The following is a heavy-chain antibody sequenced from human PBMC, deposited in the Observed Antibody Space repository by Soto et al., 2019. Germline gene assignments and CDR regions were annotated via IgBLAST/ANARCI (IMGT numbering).Heavy chain of an antibody. CDR2: IWYDGSNK. J-gene: IGHJ4*02. V-gene: IGHV3-33*01. D-gene: IGHD2-15*01. CDR3: ARDGYCSGGSCYSVPVFDY. Sequence: QVPLVASGGGVVQPGRSLRLSCAASGFTFSSYGMHWVRQAPGKGLEWVADIWYDGSNKYYADSVKGRFTISRDNSKNTLYLQMNSLRAEDTAVYYCARDGYCSGGSCYSVPVFDYWGQGTLVTFSS. CDR1: GFTFSSYG.